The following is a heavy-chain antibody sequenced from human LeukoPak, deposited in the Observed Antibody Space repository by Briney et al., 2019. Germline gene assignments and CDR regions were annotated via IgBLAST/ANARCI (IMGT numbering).Heavy chain of an antibody. CDR1: GGSFSGYY. CDR3: ARHRYYYRSGSYYGAPYYMDV. D-gene: IGHD3-10*01. V-gene: IGHV4-34*01. CDR2: INHSGST. J-gene: IGHJ6*03. Sequence: KPSETLSPTCAVYGGSFSGYYWSWIRQPPGKGLEWIGEINHSGSTNYNPSLKSRVTISVDTSKNQFSLKLSSVTAADTAVYYCARHRYYYRSGSYYGAPYYMDVWGKGTTVTISS.